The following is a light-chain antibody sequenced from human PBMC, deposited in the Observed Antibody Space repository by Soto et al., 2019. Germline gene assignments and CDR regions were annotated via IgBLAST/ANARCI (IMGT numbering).Light chain of an antibody. J-gene: IGKJ2*01. V-gene: IGKV2-30*01. Sequence: DVVMTQSPLSLPVTLGQPASISCRSSQSLAYSDGNTYLNWFQQRPGQSPRRLIYKVSNRDSGXTXTXNGSVSGTDLTLKISRVAADHVGVSYCMPGTHWHPYTFGQGTKLEIK. CDR2: KVS. CDR3: MPGTHWHPYT. CDR1: QSLAYSDGNTY.